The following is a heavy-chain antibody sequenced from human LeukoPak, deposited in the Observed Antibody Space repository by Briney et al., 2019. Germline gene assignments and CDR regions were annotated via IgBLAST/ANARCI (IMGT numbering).Heavy chain of an antibody. Sequence: GGSLRLSCAASGFTFSSYEMNWVRQAPGKGLEWVSYISSSGSTIYYADSVKGRFTISRDNAKNSLYLQMNSLGAEDTAVYYCARGLDGAKDRERFDYWGQGTLVTVSS. CDR2: ISSSGSTI. J-gene: IGHJ4*02. CDR3: ARGLDGAKDRERFDY. V-gene: IGHV3-48*03. CDR1: GFTFSSYE. D-gene: IGHD5-24*01.